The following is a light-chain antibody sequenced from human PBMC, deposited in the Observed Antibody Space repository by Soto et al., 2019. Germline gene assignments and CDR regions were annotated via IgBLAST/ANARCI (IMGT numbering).Light chain of an antibody. CDR1: SSDVGGYKY. CDR3: SSYADSNNLL. CDR2: EAT. V-gene: IGLV2-8*01. J-gene: IGLJ3*02. Sequence: QSVLTQPPSASGSPGQSVTISCTGTSSDVGGYKYVSWYQQHPGKAPKLLIYEATQRPSGVPDRFSGSKSGNTASLTVSGLQAEDEADYCCSSYADSNNLLFGGGTKVTVL.